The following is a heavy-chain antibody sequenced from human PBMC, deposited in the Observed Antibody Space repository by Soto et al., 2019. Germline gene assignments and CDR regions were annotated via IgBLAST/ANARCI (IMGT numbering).Heavy chain of an antibody. Sequence: GGSLRLSCAASGFTFSSYAMSWVRQAPGKGLEWVSAISGSGGSTYYADSVKGRFTISRDNSKNTLYLQMNSLRAEDTAVYYCAKVVVVAATQTNWFDPWGQGTLVTVSS. CDR1: GFTFSSYA. CDR3: AKVVVVAATQTNWFDP. D-gene: IGHD2-15*01. V-gene: IGHV3-23*01. CDR2: ISGSGGST. J-gene: IGHJ5*02.